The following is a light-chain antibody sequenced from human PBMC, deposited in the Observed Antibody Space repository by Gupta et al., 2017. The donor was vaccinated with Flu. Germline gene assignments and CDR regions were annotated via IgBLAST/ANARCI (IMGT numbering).Light chain of an antibody. Sequence: SYVLTQPPSVSVAPGQTARITCGGNNIGSKSVPWYQQKPGQAPVLVVYDDRDRPSGIPERFSGSNSGNTATLTVSRVEAGDEADYYCQLWDSSSAHQVFGGGTKLIVL. CDR3: QLWDSSSAHQV. J-gene: IGLJ3*02. V-gene: IGLV3-21*02. CDR2: DDR. CDR1: NIGSKS.